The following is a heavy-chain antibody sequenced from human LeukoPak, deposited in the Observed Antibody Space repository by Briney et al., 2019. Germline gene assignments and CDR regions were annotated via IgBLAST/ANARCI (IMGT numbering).Heavy chain of an antibody. CDR3: ARRSSSEF. V-gene: IGHV5-51*01. Sequence: GESLKISCKGSGYSFSNYWIGWVRQMPGKGLEWMAIINPGNSDTKYNPAFQGQVTISADKSISTAYLQWGSLKASDSAMCYCARRSSSEFWGQGTLVTVSS. CDR1: GYSFSNYW. D-gene: IGHD6-6*01. CDR2: INPGNSDT. J-gene: IGHJ4*02.